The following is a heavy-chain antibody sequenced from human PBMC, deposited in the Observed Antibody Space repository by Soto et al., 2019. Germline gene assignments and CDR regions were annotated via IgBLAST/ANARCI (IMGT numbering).Heavy chain of an antibody. CDR2: MNTNSIDT. V-gene: IGHV1-8*01. J-gene: IGHJ6*02. CDR3: ARRRPYYGMDV. CDR1: GYTFTTSD. Sequence: QVQLVQSGAEVKKPGASVKVSCKASGYTFTTSDINWVRQAPGQGLEWMGWMNTNSIDTAYAQKCQGTVTMTRNTSKSAAYMELSSLRSEETAVYYCARRRPYYGMDVWGQGATVTVSS.